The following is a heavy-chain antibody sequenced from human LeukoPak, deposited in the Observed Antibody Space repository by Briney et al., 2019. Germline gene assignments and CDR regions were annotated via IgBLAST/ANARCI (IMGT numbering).Heavy chain of an antibody. V-gene: IGHV1-69*04. D-gene: IGHD5-24*01. Sequence: SVKVSCKASGGTFSSYAISWVRQAPGQGLEWMGRIIPIFGIANYAQKFQGRVTITADKSTSTAYMELSSLRSEDTAVYYCARGGAKPYRFLQLGYWGQGTLVTVSS. J-gene: IGHJ4*02. CDR3: ARGGAKPYRFLQLGY. CDR2: IIPIFGIA. CDR1: GGTFSSYA.